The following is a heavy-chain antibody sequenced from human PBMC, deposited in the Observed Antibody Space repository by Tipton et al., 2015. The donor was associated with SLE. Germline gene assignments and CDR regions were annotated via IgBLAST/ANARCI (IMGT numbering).Heavy chain of an antibody. CDR3: ARDYRIIWGRDYYYGMDV. V-gene: IGHV4-61*08. CDR2: IYYSGST. CDR1: GGSISSGDYS. Sequence: TLSLTCTVSGGSISSGDYSWHWVRQPPGKGLEWIGYIYYSGSTNYNPYLKSRVTISVDTSKNQFSLKLSSVTAADTAVYYCARDYRIIWGRDYYYGMDVWGQGTTVTVSS. D-gene: IGHD3-16*01. J-gene: IGHJ6*02.